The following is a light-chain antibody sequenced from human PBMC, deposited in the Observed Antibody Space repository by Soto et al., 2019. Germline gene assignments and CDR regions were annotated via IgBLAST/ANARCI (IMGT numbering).Light chain of an antibody. V-gene: IGKV3-11*01. CDR1: QSISRY. CDR3: QHRAKWPLT. CDR2: DAS. Sequence: EIVLTQSPATLSLSPGERASLSCRASQSISRYLAWYQQKPGQAPRLLIYDASNRATGIPAKFSGSGSGTDFTLTISSLEPEDFAVSYCQHRAKWPLTFGGGTKVEI. J-gene: IGKJ4*01.